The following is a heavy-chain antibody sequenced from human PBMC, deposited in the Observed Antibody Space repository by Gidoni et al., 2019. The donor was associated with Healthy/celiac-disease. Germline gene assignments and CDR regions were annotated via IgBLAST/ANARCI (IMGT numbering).Heavy chain of an antibody. CDR3: ARGAYDFWSGYYTGEDY. CDR2: LNPNSSGT. Sequence: QVQLVQSGAEVKKPGASVKVSCKASGYTFTGYYMHWVRQAPGQGLEWMGWLNPNSSGTNYAQKFQGRVTMTRDTSISTAYMELSRLRSDDTAVYYCARGAYDFWSGYYTGEDYWGQGTLVTVSS. CDR1: GYTFTGYY. J-gene: IGHJ4*02. D-gene: IGHD3-3*01. V-gene: IGHV1-2*02.